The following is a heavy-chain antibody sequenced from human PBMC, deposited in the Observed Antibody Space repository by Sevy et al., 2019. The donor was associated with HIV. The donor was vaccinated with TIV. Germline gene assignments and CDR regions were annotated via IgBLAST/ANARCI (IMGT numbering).Heavy chain of an antibody. CDR2: INHSGST. J-gene: IGHJ6*03. CDR3: ARGITMIAPYYYYYMDV. CDR1: GGSFSGYY. D-gene: IGHD3-22*01. V-gene: IGHV4-34*01. Sequence: SETLSLTCAVYGGSFSGYYWSWIRQPPGNGLEWIVEINHSGSTNYNPSLKSRVTISVDTSKNQFSLKLSSVTAADTAVYYCARGITMIAPYYYYYMDVWGKGTTVTASS.